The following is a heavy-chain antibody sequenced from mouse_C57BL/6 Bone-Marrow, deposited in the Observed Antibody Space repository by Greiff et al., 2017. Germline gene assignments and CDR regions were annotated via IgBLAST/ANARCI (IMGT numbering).Heavy chain of an antibody. V-gene: IGHV1-26*01. CDR3: ANDGYLYYFDY. CDR2: INPNNGGT. D-gene: IGHD2-3*01. Sequence: EVQLQQSGPELVKPGASVKISCKASGYTFTDYYMNWVKQSHGKSLEWIGDINPNNGGTSYNQKFKGKATLTVDKSSSTAYMELRSLTSEDSAVYYCANDGYLYYFDYWGQGTTLTVSS. J-gene: IGHJ2*01. CDR1: GYTFTDYY.